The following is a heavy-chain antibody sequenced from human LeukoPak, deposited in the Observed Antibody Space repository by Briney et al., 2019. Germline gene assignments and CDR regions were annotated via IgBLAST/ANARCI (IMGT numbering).Heavy chain of an antibody. D-gene: IGHD3-3*01. CDR3: ARDATPSYYDFWSGYVYCFDY. CDR1: GFTFSSYS. CDR2: ISSSSSYI. Sequence: PGGSLRLSCAASGFTFSSYSMNWVRQAPGKGLEWVSFISSSSSYIYYADSVKGRFTISRDNAKNSLYLQMNSLRAEDTAVYYCARDATPSYYDFWSGYVYCFDYWGQGTLVTVSS. J-gene: IGHJ4*02. V-gene: IGHV3-21*01.